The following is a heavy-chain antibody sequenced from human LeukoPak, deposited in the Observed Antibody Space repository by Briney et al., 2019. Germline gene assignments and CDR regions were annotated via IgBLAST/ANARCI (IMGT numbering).Heavy chain of an antibody. D-gene: IGHD3-3*01. V-gene: IGHV4-34*01. CDR3: ARHGSYSLDY. Sequence: SETLSLTCTVYGGSFSGHYWSWIRQPPGKGLEWIGELNHSGATNYNPSLRSRVTISVDTSKNQFSLKLSSVTAADTAVYFCARHGSYSLDYWGQGALVTVS. CDR1: GGSFSGHY. CDR2: LNHSGAT. J-gene: IGHJ4*02.